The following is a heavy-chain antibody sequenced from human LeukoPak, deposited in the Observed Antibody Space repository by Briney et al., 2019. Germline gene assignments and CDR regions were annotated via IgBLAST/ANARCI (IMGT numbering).Heavy chain of an antibody. D-gene: IGHD1-26*01. V-gene: IGHV4-59*01. J-gene: IGHJ4*02. Sequence: SETLSLTCTVSGGSISSYYWSWIRQPPGKGLEWIGYIYYSGSTNYNPSLKSRVTISVDTSKNQFSLKLSSVTAADTAVYYCARAHPGGGYFLETFDYWGQGTLVTVSS. CDR3: ARAHPGGGYFLETFDY. CDR1: GGSISSYY. CDR2: IYYSGST.